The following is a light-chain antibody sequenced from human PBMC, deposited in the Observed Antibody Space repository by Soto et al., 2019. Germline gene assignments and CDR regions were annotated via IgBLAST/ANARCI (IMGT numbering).Light chain of an antibody. CDR2: AVS. CDR3: QQYNKWPLT. J-gene: IGKJ1*01. CDR1: QSVSSN. Sequence: EIMMTQSPGTLSASPGERATLSCRASQSVSSNLAWYQQKPGQAPMLLIYAVSTMATGIPARFSGSGSGTEFTLTISSLQSEDLAVYYCQQYNKWPLTFGQGTKVDIK. V-gene: IGKV3-15*01.